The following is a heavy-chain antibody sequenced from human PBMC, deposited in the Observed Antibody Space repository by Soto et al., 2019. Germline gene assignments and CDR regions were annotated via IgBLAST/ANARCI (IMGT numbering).Heavy chain of an antibody. CDR3: ARGRGDGYNQHWYFDL. D-gene: IGHD3-10*01. CDR1: GGSFSGYY. CDR2: INHSGST. Sequence: PSETLSLTCAVYGGSFSGYYWSWIRQPPGKGLEWIGEINHSGSTNYNPSLKSRVPISVGTSNNQFSLKLSSVAAADTAVYYCARGRGDGYNQHWYFDLWGRGTLVTVSS. V-gene: IGHV4-34*01. J-gene: IGHJ2*01.